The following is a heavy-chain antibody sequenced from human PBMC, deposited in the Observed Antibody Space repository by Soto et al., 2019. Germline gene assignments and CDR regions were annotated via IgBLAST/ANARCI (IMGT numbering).Heavy chain of an antibody. CDR1: GGTFSSYA. V-gene: IGHV1-69*01. CDR2: IIPIFGTA. Sequence: QVQLVQSGAEVKKPGSSVKVSCKASGGTFSSYAISWVRQAPGQGLEWMGGIIPIFGTANYAQKFQGRVTITAEECASTAYMELSGLRAEDTAGYYCARGSRHDILPGFYAGYFDYWGQGPLVTVSS. D-gene: IGHD3-9*01. J-gene: IGHJ4*02. CDR3: ARGSRHDILPGFYAGYFDY.